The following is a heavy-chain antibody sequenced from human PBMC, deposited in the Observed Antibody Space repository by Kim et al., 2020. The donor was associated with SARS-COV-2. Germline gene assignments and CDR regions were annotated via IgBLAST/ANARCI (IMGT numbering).Heavy chain of an antibody. V-gene: IGHV4-61*02. Sequence: SETLSLTCTVSGGSISSGSYYWSWNRQPAGQGLDWIGRIYSSGSTNYNLSLKSRLTISGDTYKNQFALKLISVTAADTAVYYCARERMIAMVRGLNYFYYGMDFSGEGTTVTVSS. CDR2: IYSSGST. J-gene: IGHJ6*04. CDR1: GGSISSGSYY. D-gene: IGHD3-10*01. CDR3: ARERMIAMVRGLNYFYYGMDF.